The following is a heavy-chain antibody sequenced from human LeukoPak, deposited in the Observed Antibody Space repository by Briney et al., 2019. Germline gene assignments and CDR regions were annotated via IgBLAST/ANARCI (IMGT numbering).Heavy chain of an antibody. CDR1: GGSFSDYY. Sequence: PSETLSLTCAVYGGSFSDYYWGWIRQPPGKGLEWIGEINHSGCTNYKPSLKSRVTISIDTSKNQFSLKLSSVTAADTAVYFCARAVIKPTTIFGLVTNYFYYMDVWGKGTRSPSP. CDR3: ARAVIKPTTIFGLVTNYFYYMDV. D-gene: IGHD3-3*01. V-gene: IGHV4-34*01. CDR2: INHSGCT. J-gene: IGHJ6*03.